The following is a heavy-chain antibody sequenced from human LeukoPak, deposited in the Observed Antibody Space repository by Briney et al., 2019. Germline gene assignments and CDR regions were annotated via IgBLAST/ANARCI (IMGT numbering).Heavy chain of an antibody. V-gene: IGHV3-23*01. CDR3: ARRSGIAVAGAFDY. CDR2: ISGSGDST. J-gene: IGHJ4*02. D-gene: IGHD6-19*01. CDR1: EFTFSNYG. Sequence: GGSLRLSCAASEFTFSNYGMHWVRQAPGKGLEWVSGISGSGDSTYYAGSVKGRFTISRDNSKNTLYLQMNSLRAEDTAVYYCARRSGIAVAGAFDYWGQGTLVTVSS.